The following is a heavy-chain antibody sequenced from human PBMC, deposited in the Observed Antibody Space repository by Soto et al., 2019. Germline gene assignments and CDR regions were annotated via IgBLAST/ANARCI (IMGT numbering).Heavy chain of an antibody. CDR1: EFTFSNYA. Sequence: EVQLLQSGGGWVQPRGSLRLSCAASEFTFSNYAMAWVRQAPGKGLEWVSSISGSGVIKYYADSVQGRFTISRDNSNNTLSVQMNSLRVEDTAIYYCAKDLTSMVRVVLPSPWGQGILVTVSS. CDR3: AKDLTSMVRVVLPSP. J-gene: IGHJ5*02. CDR2: ISGSGVIK. D-gene: IGHD3-10*01. V-gene: IGHV3-23*01.